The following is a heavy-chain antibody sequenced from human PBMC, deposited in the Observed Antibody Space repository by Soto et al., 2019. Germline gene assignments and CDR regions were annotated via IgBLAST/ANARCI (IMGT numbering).Heavy chain of an antibody. CDR2: IDPGDSDT. CDR3: AAGIVVVPAAWAYYYGMDV. Sequence: PVGSLKISGNGSGYTLTSYWIGWVRQMPGKGLEWMGIIDPGDSDTRYSPSFQGQVTISADKSISTAYLQWSSLKASDTAMYYCAAGIVVVPAAWAYYYGMDVWGQGTTVTVSS. CDR1: GYTLTSYW. J-gene: IGHJ6*02. D-gene: IGHD2-2*01. V-gene: IGHV5-51*01.